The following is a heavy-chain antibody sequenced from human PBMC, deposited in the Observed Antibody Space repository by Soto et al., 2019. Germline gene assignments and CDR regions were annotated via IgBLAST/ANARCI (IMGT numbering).Heavy chain of an antibody. CDR3: AKDLQAYGDYNYYYDGLDV. Sequence: QVQLVESGGGVVQPGGSLRLSCTASGFTFTTFGIHCVRQAPGKGLEWVALISYDGHNKYYSDSVKGRFTISRDNYKNPLALQMNGLRAEDTAVYYCAKDLQAYGDYNYYYDGLDVWCQGTTVSVSS. D-gene: IGHD4-17*01. J-gene: IGHJ6*02. V-gene: IGHV3-30*18. CDR1: GFTFTTFG. CDR2: ISYDGHNK.